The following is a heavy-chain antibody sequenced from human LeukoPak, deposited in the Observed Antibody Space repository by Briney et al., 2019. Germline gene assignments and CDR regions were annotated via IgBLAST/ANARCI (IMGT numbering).Heavy chain of an antibody. J-gene: IGHJ4*02. D-gene: IGHD5-24*01. CDR2: IIPIFRTT. V-gene: IGHV1-69*05. CDR1: GGSFRSYG. Sequence: GSSVKVSFKPSGGSFRSYGVSWVRQAPGQGLEWMGGIIPIFRTTNYEQRFRGRVTITTDESTSSVYMELSSLRSEDTVVYCCARSQRAGYNVYYFDSWGQGTLVTVSS. CDR3: ARSQRAGYNVYYFDS.